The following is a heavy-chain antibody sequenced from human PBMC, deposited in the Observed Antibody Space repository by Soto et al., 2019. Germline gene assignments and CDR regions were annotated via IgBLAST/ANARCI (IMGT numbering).Heavy chain of an antibody. V-gene: IGHV1-69*13. CDR2: IIPIFGTA. CDR1: GGTFSSYA. Sequence: SVKVSCNASGGTFSSYAISWVRQAPGQGLEWMGGIIPIFGTANYAQKFQGRVTITADESTSTAYMELSSLRSEDTAVYYCARAWGSGSYYNYYYNGMDVWGQGTTVTVSS. CDR3: ARAWGSGSYYNYYYNGMDV. J-gene: IGHJ6*02. D-gene: IGHD3-10*01.